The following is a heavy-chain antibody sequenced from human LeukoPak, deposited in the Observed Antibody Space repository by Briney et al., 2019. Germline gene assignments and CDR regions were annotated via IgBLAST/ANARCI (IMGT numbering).Heavy chain of an antibody. CDR1: GFTFSSYA. CDR2: ISYDGSNK. V-gene: IGHV3-30-3*01. J-gene: IGHJ3*02. Sequence: GRSLRLSCAASGFTFSSYAMHWVRQAPGKGLEWVAVISYDGSNKYYADSVKGRFTISRDNSKNTLYLQMNSLRAEDTAVYYCARAYRGYSGAFDIWGQGTMVTVSS. CDR3: ARAYRGYSGAFDI. D-gene: IGHD6-13*01.